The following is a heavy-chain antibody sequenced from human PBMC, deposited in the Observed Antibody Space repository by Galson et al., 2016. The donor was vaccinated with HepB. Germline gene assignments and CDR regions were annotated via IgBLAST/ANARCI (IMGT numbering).Heavy chain of an antibody. CDR3: ARKTVVIVFGF. CDR1: GFSFSSYA. D-gene: IGHD3-22*01. CDR2: ISSDGSNK. Sequence: SLRLSCAASGFSFSSYAMHWVRQAPGKGLEWVALISSDGSNKNYADSVKGRFTIYRDNSRNTVYLQMNSLRADDTAVYFCARKTVVIVFGFWGRGNLVTVSS. V-gene: IGHV3-30-3*01. J-gene: IGHJ4*02.